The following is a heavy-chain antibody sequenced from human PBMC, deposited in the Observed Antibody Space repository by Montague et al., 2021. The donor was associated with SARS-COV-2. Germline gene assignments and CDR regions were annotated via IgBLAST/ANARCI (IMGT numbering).Heavy chain of an antibody. CDR2: SNHRGST. V-gene: IGHV4-34*01. Sequence: SETLSLTCAVYGGSFSNYYWSWIRQPPGKGLEWIGDSNHRGSTNYNPSPKSRVTISVDTSKNQFSLKLNSVTAADTAVYYCARGILSMNVAVVVLLGGIYYFDSWGQGTLVAVSS. J-gene: IGHJ4*02. CDR3: ARGILSMNVAVVVLLGGIYYFDS. D-gene: IGHD3-22*01. CDR1: GGSFSNYY.